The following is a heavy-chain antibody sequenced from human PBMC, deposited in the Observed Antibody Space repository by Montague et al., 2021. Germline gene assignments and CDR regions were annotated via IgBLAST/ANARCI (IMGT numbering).Heavy chain of an antibody. CDR1: GFTFSSYA. J-gene: IGHJ4*02. V-gene: IGHV3-23*01. D-gene: IGHD2-15*01. Sequence: SLRLSCAASGFTFSSYAMSWVRQAPGKGLEWVSAISGSGGRPYYADSVKGRFTISRDNSKDTLYLQMNSLRAEDTAVYSCAKEEEYCSGDSCYIDYWGQGTLVTVSS. CDR3: AKEEEYCSGDSCYIDY. CDR2: ISGSGGRP.